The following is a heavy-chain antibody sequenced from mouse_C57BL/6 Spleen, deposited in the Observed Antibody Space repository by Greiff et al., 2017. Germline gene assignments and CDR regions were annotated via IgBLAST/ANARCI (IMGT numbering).Heavy chain of an antibody. V-gene: IGHV14-4*01. Sequence: EVQLHQSGAELVRPGASVKLSCTASGFNIKDDYMHWVKQRPEQGLEWIGWIDPENGDTEYASKFQGKATITADTSSNTAYLQLSRLTSEDTAVYYCTFTTVVATGYFDYWGQGTTLTVSS. CDR3: TFTTVVATGYFDY. CDR2: IDPENGDT. CDR1: GFNIKDDY. J-gene: IGHJ2*01. D-gene: IGHD1-1*01.